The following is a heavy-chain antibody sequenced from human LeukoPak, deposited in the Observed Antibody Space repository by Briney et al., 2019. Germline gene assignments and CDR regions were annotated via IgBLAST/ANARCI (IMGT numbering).Heavy chain of an antibody. D-gene: IGHD6-13*01. CDR2: INHSGST. J-gene: IGHJ5*02. CDR3: ARVKAVAAAGPNWFDP. V-gene: IGHV4-34*01. CDR1: GGSFSGYY. Sequence: SETLSLTCAVYGGSFSGYYWSWIRQPPGKGLEWIGEINHSGSTNYNPSLKSRVTISVDTSKNQFSLKPSSVTAADTAVYYCARVKAVAAAGPNWFDPWGQGTLVTVSS.